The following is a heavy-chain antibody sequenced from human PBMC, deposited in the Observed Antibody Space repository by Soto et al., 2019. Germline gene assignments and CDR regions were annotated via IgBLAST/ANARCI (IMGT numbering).Heavy chain of an antibody. D-gene: IGHD2-2*01. Sequence: EVQLVESGGDLVPPGRSLRLSCAASGFTFDDYAMHWVRQAPGKGLEWVSGISWNSGTIGYADSVKGRFAISRDNAKNFLYLQLNSLRGEDTALYYSAKLGCSRPACDLYDYMDVWGKGTTVTVSS. CDR3: AKLGCSRPACDLYDYMDV. CDR2: ISWNSGTI. V-gene: IGHV3-9*01. J-gene: IGHJ6*03. CDR1: GFTFDDYA.